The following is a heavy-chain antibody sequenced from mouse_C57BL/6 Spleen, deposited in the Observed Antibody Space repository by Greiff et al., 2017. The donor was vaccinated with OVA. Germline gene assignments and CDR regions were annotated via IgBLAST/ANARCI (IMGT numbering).Heavy chain of an antibody. CDR2: IDPSDSYT. D-gene: IGHD1-1*01. CDR1: GYTFTSYW. V-gene: IGHV1-50*01. CDR3: ARGVTTVSLDV. Sequence: QVQLQQPGAELVKPGASVKLSCTASGYTFTSYWMQWVKQRPGQGLEWIGEIDPSDSYTNYNQKFKGKATLTVDTSSSTAYMQLSSLTSEDSAVYYCARGVTTVSLDVWGTGTTVTVSS. J-gene: IGHJ1*03.